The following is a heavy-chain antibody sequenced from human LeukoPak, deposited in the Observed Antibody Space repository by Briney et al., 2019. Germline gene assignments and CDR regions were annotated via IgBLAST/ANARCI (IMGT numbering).Heavy chain of an antibody. Sequence: SETLSLTCTVSGGSISSYYWSWIRQPPGKGLEWIGYIYYSGSTNYNPSLKSRVTMSVDTSKNQFSLKLSSVTAADTAVYYCAAGYSVPRHDYYFDYWGQGTLVTVSS. CDR2: IYYSGST. J-gene: IGHJ4*02. D-gene: IGHD2-21*01. V-gene: IGHV4-59*12. CDR1: GGSISSYY. CDR3: AAGYSVPRHDYYFDY.